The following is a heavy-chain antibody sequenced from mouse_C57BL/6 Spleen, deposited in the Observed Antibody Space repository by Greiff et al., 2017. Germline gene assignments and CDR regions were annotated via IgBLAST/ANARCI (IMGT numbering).Heavy chain of an antibody. Sequence: EVKLVESGGGLVKPGGSLKLSCAASGFTFSDYGMHWVRQAPEKGLEWVAYISSGSSTIYYADTVKGRFTISRDNAKNTLFLQMTSLRSEDTAMYYCASNGYDVKFAYWGQGTLVTVSA. CDR1: GFTFSDYG. V-gene: IGHV5-17*01. J-gene: IGHJ3*01. CDR3: ASNGYDVKFAY. D-gene: IGHD2-2*01. CDR2: ISSGSSTI.